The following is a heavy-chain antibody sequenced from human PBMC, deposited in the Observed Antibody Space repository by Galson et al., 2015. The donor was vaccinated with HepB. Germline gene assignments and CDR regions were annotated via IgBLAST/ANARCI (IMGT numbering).Heavy chain of an antibody. D-gene: IGHD5-18*01. J-gene: IGHJ4*02. CDR1: GFTFSTYS. CDR2: ISATSNYI. V-gene: IGHV3-21*01. Sequence: SLRLSCAASGFTFSTYSMNWVRQAPGKGLEWVSSISATSNYIYYADSMKGRFTISRDNAKNSLYLHMNSLRAEDTAVYYCARGDGYNYGNPFDYWGQGTLVTVSS. CDR3: ARGDGYNYGNPFDY.